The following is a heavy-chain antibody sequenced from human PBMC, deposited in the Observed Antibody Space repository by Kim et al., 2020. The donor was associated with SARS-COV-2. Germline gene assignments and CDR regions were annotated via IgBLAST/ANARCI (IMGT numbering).Heavy chain of an antibody. J-gene: IGHJ1*01. Sequence: SLKGRLTIPRDNAKNTLYLKMNSLRPEDTAVYYCARAGDYDISGYYGFFHYWGQGALVTVSS. D-gene: IGHD3-22*01. V-gene: IGHV3-74*01. CDR3: ARAGDYDISGYYGFFHY.